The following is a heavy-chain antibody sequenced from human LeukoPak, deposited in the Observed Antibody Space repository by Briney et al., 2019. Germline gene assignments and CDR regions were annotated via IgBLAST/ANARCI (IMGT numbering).Heavy chain of an antibody. V-gene: IGHV3-53*01. Sequence: GGSLRLSCAASGFTVSSSYVSWVRQAPGKGLEWVSVIYSGGITYYADSVKGRFTFSRDNSKNTLYLRMNSPRVDDTAVYYCARDGPGRYSSSWHGGAFDIWGQGTMVTVSS. CDR1: GFTVSSSY. CDR3: ARDGPGRYSSSWHGGAFDI. J-gene: IGHJ3*02. D-gene: IGHD6-13*01. CDR2: IYSGGIT.